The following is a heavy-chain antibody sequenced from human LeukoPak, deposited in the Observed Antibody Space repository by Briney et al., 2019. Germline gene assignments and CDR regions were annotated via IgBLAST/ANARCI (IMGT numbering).Heavy chain of an antibody. D-gene: IGHD3-3*01. Sequence: PSETLSLTCTVSGGSISCGGYYWSWIRQHPGKGLEWIGYIYYSGSTYYNPSLKSRVTISVDTSKNQFSLKLSSVTAADTAVYYCARAPIGDYDFWSGYYNGGIDYWGQGTLVTVSS. CDR3: ARAPIGDYDFWSGYYNGGIDY. CDR2: IYYSGST. J-gene: IGHJ4*02. V-gene: IGHV4-31*03. CDR1: GGSISCGGYY.